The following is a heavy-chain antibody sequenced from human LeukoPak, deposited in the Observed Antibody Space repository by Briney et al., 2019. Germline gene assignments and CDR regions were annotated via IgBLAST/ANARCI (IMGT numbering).Heavy chain of an antibody. Sequence: PLETLSLTCTVSGGSISGHYWSWIRQPPGKRLEWIGYVSYTGRTKYNPSLQSRVTISIDKSKSTFSLKLTSVTSAQKLVSLCATHLDNDSSGDPDTVDVWGQGTTVIVSS. V-gene: IGHV4-59*11. CDR2: VSYTGRT. CDR1: GGSISGHY. D-gene: IGHD2-15*01. J-gene: IGHJ3*01. CDR3: ATHLDNDSSGDPDTVDV.